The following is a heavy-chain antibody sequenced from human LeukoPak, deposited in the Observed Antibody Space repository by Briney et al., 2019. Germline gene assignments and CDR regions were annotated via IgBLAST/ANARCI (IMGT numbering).Heavy chain of an antibody. J-gene: IGHJ4*02. CDR2: INPNSGGT. CDR1: GYTFTGYY. D-gene: IGHD3-3*01. V-gene: IGHV1-2*04. Sequence: GASVKVSCKASGYTFTGYYMHWVRQAPGQGLEWMGWINPNSGGTNYAQKFQGWVTMTRDTSISTAYMELSRLRSDDTAVYYCARDFTAVDYDFWSAPPMYYFDYWGQGTLVTVSS. CDR3: ARDFTAVDYDFWSAPPMYYFDY.